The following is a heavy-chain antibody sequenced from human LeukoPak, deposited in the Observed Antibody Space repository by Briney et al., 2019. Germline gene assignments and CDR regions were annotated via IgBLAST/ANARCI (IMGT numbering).Heavy chain of an antibody. Sequence: PGGSLRLSCAASGSTVSSNYMSWVRQAPGKGLEWVSVIYSGGTTYYADSVKGRFTISRDTSKNTLYLQMNSLRAEDTAVYYCARDPVGAIGYGMDVWGQGTTVTVSS. CDR2: IYSGGTT. CDR1: GSTVSSNY. V-gene: IGHV3-66*01. CDR3: ARDPVGAIGYGMDV. J-gene: IGHJ6*02. D-gene: IGHD1-26*01.